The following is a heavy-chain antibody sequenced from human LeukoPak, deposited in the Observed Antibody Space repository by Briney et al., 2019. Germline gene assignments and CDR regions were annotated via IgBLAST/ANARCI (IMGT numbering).Heavy chain of an antibody. CDR1: GYSFTRYG. J-gene: IGHJ4*02. D-gene: IGHD1-26*01. Sequence: ASVKVSCKISGYSFTRYGLIWVRQAPGQGLEWVGWISGSNGNTKYAQKLQGRVTMTTDTSTNTAYMEVRSLRSEDTAEYYCARAGRGTYYYFDVWGQGTLVTVSS. CDR3: ARAGRGTYYYFDV. V-gene: IGHV1-18*01. CDR2: ISGSNGNT.